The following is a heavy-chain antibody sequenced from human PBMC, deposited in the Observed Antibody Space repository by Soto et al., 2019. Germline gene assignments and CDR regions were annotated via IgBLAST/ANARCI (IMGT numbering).Heavy chain of an antibody. CDR2: IYSGGRT. J-gene: IGHJ6*03. D-gene: IGHD4-17*01. V-gene: IGHV3-53*04. Sequence: GGSLRLSCAASGFTVSSNYMSWVRQAPGKGLEWVSVIYSGGRTYYADYVKVRFTISRPKSKNTQYLQMNSLRADDTAVYYCARDSSGYGDYGAPYYDYYMDVWGKGTTVTVSS. CDR3: ARDSSGYGDYGAPYYDYYMDV. CDR1: GFTVSSNY.